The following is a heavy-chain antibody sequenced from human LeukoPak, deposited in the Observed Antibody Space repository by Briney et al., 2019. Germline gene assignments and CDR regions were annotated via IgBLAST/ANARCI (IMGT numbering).Heavy chain of an antibody. D-gene: IGHD3-10*01. CDR2: IYSGGST. J-gene: IGHJ6*02. CDR1: GFTVNSNY. CDR3: ARDGGELLYYYYYYGMGV. Sequence: GGSLRLSCAASGFTVNSNYMSWVRQAPGKGLEWVSVIYSGGSTYYADSVKGRFTISKDNSKNSLYLQMNSLRAEDTAVYYCARDGGELLYYYYYYGMGVWGQGTTVTVSS. V-gene: IGHV3-53*05.